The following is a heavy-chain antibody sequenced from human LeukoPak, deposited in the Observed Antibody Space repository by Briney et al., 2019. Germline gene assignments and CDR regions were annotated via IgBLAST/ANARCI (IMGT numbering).Heavy chain of an antibody. CDR1: GFTFSSYA. D-gene: IGHD5-18*01. CDR3: TRADSYGSYYYYYMDV. J-gene: IGHJ6*03. Sequence: GGSLRLSCAASGFTFSSYAMSWVRQAPGKGLEWVGFIRSKAYGGTTEYAASVKGRFTISRDDSKSIAYLQMNSLKTEDTAVYYCTRADSYGSYYYYYMDVWGKGTTVTISS. V-gene: IGHV3-49*04. CDR2: IRSKAYGGTT.